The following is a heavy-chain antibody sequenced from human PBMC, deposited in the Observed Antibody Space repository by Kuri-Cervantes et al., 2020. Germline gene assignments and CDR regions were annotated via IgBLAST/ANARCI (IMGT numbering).Heavy chain of an antibody. CDR1: GGSISSSNW. J-gene: IGHJ4*02. CDR2: IYHSGST. CDR3: ARGSTIVGDYYFDY. D-gene: IGHD1-26*01. V-gene: IGHV4-4*02. Sequence: SETLSLTCAVSGGSISSSNWWSWVRQPPGKGLEWIGEIYHSGSTTYNPSLKSRVTISVDKSKNQFSLKLSSVTAADTAVYFCARGSTIVGDYYFDYWGQGTLVTVSS.